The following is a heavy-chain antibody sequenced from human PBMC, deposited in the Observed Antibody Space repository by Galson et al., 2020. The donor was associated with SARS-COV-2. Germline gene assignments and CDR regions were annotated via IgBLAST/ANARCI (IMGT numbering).Heavy chain of an antibody. CDR2: ISSSGNT. CDR3: ARWGSGRDYKGGLPPIDS. V-gene: IGHV4-30-4*01. D-gene: IGHD3-10*01. J-gene: IGHJ4*02. CDR1: GGSISSGDYS. Sequence: ASETLSLTCTVSGGSISSGDYSWSWIRQPPGKGLEWIGYISSSGNTYYNPSLQSRLTMSADKPKNTFSLKLTSVPAADPAAYYCARWGSGRDYKGGLPPIDSWGQGTLVTVSS.